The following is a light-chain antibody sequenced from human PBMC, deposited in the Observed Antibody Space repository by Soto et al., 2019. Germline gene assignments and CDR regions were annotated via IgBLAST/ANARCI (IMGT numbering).Light chain of an antibody. Sequence: EIVLTQSPGTLSLSPGERGTLSCRSSQSVRSSYLAWYQQKPGQAPRLLIYGASSRATGIPDRLSGSGSGTDFTLTITRLEPEDFAVYYCQQYGSSPRTFGQGTKVDIK. CDR3: QQYGSSPRT. CDR2: GAS. J-gene: IGKJ1*01. V-gene: IGKV3-20*01. CDR1: QSVRSSY.